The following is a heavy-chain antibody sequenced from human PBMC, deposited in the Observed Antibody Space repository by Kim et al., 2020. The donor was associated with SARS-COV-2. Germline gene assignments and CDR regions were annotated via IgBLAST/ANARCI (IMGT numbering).Heavy chain of an antibody. CDR2: IIPIFGTA. D-gene: IGHD6-6*01. V-gene: IGHV1-69*13. CDR3: ARLDAWQLVRYYGMDV. CDR1: GGTFSSYA. Sequence: SVKVSCKASGGTFSSYAISWVRQAPGQGLEWMGGIIPIFGTANYAQKFQGRVTITADESTSTAYMELSSLRSEDTAVYYCARLDAWQLVRYYGMDVWGQGTTVTVSS. J-gene: IGHJ6*02.